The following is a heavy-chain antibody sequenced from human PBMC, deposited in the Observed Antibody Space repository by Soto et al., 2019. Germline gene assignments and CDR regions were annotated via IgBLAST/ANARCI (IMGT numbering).Heavy chain of an antibody. J-gene: IGHJ4*02. V-gene: IGHV3-23*01. CDR1: GFTFSSYA. CDR3: AKYHVLRFLEWLSQFDY. CDR2: ISGSGGST. Sequence: GGSLRLSCAASGFTFSSYAMSWVRQAPGKGLEWVSAISGSGGSTYYADSVKGRFTISRDNSKNTLYLQMNSLRAEDTAVYYCAKYHVLRFLEWLSQFDYWGQGTLVTVSS. D-gene: IGHD3-3*01.